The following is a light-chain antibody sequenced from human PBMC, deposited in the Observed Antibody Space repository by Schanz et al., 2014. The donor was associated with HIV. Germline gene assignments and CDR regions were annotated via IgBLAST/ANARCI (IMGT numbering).Light chain of an antibody. CDR3: EQDDSSPLN. CDR1: QSVSSSY. Sequence: ETVLTQSPGSLSLSPGERATLSCRASQSVSSSYLAWYQQKPGQAPRLLIYGASSRASGIPDRFSGSGSGTDFTLAISRLVPDDVAVDVCEQDDSSPLNFSTGTIVYI. V-gene: IGKV3-20*01. CDR2: GAS. J-gene: IGKJ3*01.